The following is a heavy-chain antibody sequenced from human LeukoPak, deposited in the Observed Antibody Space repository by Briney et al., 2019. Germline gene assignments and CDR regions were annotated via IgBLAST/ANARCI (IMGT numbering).Heavy chain of an antibody. CDR1: GGSISSGDYY. D-gene: IGHD3-3*01. Sequence: SETLSLTCTVSGGSISSGDYYWSWIRQPPGKGLEWIGYIYYSGSTYYNPSLKSRVAISVDTSKNQFSLKLSSVTAADTAVYYCARAPYDFWSGFSDYWGQGTLVTVSS. V-gene: IGHV4-30-4*01. J-gene: IGHJ4*02. CDR3: ARAPYDFWSGFSDY. CDR2: IYYSGST.